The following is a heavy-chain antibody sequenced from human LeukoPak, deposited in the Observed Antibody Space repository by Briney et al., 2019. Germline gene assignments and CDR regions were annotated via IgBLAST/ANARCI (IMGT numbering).Heavy chain of an antibody. CDR1: GFTFSSYG. CDR3: AKVRSTEVQTFDY. J-gene: IGHJ4*02. V-gene: IGHV3-30*02. Sequence: GGSLRLSCAASGFTFSSYGMHWVRQAPGRGLEWVAFIRYDGSNKYYADSVKGRFTISRDNSKNTLYLQMNSLRAEDTPVYYCAKVRSTEVQTFDYWGQGTLVTVSS. CDR2: IRYDGSNK. D-gene: IGHD1-1*01.